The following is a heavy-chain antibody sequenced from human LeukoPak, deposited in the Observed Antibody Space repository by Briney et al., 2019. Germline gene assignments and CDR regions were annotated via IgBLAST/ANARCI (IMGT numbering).Heavy chain of an antibody. J-gene: IGHJ4*02. Sequence: GRSLRLSCAASGFTVSSNYMSWVRQAPGKGLEWVSAIYSGGSTYYADSVKGRFTISRDNSKNTLYLQMNSLRAEDTAVYYCARDPGYYYDSSGYYGFDYWGQGTLVTVSS. CDR1: GFTVSSNY. D-gene: IGHD3-22*01. CDR3: ARDPGYYYDSSGYYGFDY. V-gene: IGHV3-53*01. CDR2: IYSGGST.